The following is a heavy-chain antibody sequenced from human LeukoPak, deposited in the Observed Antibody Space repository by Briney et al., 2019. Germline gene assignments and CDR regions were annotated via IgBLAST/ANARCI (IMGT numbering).Heavy chain of an antibody. CDR1: GFTFSSYW. D-gene: IGHD3-16*01. CDR3: ARGGGLDV. J-gene: IGHJ6*02. CDR2: INHNGNVN. Sequence: GGSLRFSCEASGFTFSSYWMNWARRAPGKGLEWVASINHNGNVNYYVDSVKGRFTISRDNAKNSLYLQMSNLRAEDTAVYFCARGGGLDVWGQGATVTVSS. V-gene: IGHV3-7*03.